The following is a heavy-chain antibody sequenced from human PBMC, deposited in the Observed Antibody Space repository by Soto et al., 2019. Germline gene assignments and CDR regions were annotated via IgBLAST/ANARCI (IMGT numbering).Heavy chain of an antibody. CDR3: ARRPPPVITMIFDY. CDR2: ISSSSSTI. Sequence: EVQLVESGGGLVQPGGSLRLSCAASGFTFSSYSMNWVRQAPGKGLEWVSYISSSSSTIYYADSVKGRFTISRDNAKNSLYLQMNSLRDEDTAVYYCARRPPPVITMIFDYWGQGTLVTVSS. CDR1: GFTFSSYS. D-gene: IGHD3-22*01. J-gene: IGHJ4*02. V-gene: IGHV3-48*02.